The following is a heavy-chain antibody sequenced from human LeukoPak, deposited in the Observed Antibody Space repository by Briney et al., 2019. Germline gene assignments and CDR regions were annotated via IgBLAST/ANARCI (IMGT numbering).Heavy chain of an antibody. CDR2: ISGGGTII. CDR3: ARGTSWYVDY. Sequence: PGGSLRLSCAASGFTFSAYYMSWIRQAPGKGREWISYISGGGTIIYYADSLKGRFTISRDNTKNSLYRQMNSLRVEDTAVYYCARGTSWYVDYWGQGTLVAVSS. V-gene: IGHV3-11*04. J-gene: IGHJ4*02. CDR1: GFTFSAYY. D-gene: IGHD2-2*01.